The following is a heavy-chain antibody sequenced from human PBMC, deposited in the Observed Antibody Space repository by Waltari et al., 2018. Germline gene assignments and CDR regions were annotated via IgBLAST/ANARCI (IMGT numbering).Heavy chain of an antibody. D-gene: IGHD5-18*01. V-gene: IGHV3-66*02. J-gene: IGHJ4*02. CDR3: ATARDEQTAMVYFDK. CDR2: MYPAGSS. CDR1: GFSVRTTP. Sequence: EVILVESGGGLVHPGGSLRLSCAASGFSVRTTPMSWVRQAPGRGLEWVSIMYPAGSSYDADSVDGRFTMSRDISKNMVHLQMNRLRLEDSATYYWATARDEQTAMVYFDKWGQGTLVSVSS.